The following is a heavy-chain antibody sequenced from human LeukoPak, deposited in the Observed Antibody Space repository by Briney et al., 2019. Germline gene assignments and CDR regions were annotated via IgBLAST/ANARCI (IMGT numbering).Heavy chain of an antibody. Sequence: SETLSLTCTVSGGSISSGGYYWSWIRQHPGKGLEWIGYIYYSGSTYYNPSLKSRVTISVDTSKNQFSLKLSSVTAADTAVYYRARGPGATRRNWFDPWGQGTLVTVSS. V-gene: IGHV4-31*03. CDR3: ARGPGATRRNWFDP. J-gene: IGHJ5*02. CDR1: GGSISSGGYY. CDR2: IYYSGST.